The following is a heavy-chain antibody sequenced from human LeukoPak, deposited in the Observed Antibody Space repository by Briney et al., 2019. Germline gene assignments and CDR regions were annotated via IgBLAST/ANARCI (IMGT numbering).Heavy chain of an antibody. Sequence: SETLSLTCTVSGGSMSSYSWSRIRQPPGKGLEWIGYIYNSGSTNYNPSLKSRVTISVDTSENQFSLRLSSVTAADTAVYYCARGGFGGSGSYTPLDYYYGMDVWGQGTTVTVSS. V-gene: IGHV4-59*01. CDR3: ARGGFGGSGSYTPLDYYYGMDV. J-gene: IGHJ6*02. CDR1: GGSMSSYS. D-gene: IGHD3-10*01. CDR2: IYNSGST.